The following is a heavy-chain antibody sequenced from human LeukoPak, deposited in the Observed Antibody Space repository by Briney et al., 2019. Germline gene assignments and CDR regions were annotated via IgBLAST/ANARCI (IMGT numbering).Heavy chain of an antibody. D-gene: IGHD1-26*01. J-gene: IGHJ4*02. CDR3: ARRQVGATVDY. CDR2: IYSGGST. CDR1: GFTVSSNY. V-gene: IGHV3-66*02. Sequence: HTGGSLRLSCAASGFTVSSNYMSWVRQAPGKGLEWVSVIYSGGSTYYADSVKGRFTIPRDNSKNTLYLQMNSLRAEDTAVYFCARRQVGATVDYWGQGTLVTVSS.